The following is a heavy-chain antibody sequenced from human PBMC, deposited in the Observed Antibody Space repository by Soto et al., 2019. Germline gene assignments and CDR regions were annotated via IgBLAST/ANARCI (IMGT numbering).Heavy chain of an antibody. CDR3: AVREGGYDLYAFDI. V-gene: IGHV1-69*02. J-gene: IGHJ3*02. Sequence: ASVKVSCKASGGTFSSYTISWVRQAPGQGLEWMGRIIPILGIANYAQKFQGRVTITADKSRSTAYMELSSLRSEDTAVYYCAVREGGYDLYAFDIWGQGTMVTVSS. D-gene: IGHD5-12*01. CDR1: GGTFSSYT. CDR2: IIPILGIA.